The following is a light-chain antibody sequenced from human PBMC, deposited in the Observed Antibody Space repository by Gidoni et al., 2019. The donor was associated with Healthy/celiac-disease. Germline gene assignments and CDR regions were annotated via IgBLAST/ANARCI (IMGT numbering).Light chain of an antibody. CDR1: QGSSSH. Sequence: AIRITQSPSSLSASTGDRVTITCRASQGSSSHLAWYQQKPGKAPKLLIYAASTLQSGVPSRFSGSGSGTDFTLTISCLQSEDFATYYCQQYYSYPIXFXQGTRLEIK. CDR2: AAS. CDR3: QQYYSYPIX. J-gene: IGKJ5*01. V-gene: IGKV1-8*01.